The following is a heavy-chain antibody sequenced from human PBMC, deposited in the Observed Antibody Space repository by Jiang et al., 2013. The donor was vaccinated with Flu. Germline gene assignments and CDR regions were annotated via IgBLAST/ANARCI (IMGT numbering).Heavy chain of an antibody. V-gene: IGHV4-4*07. CDR1: AASISGYY. Sequence: LLKPSETLSLTCAVSAASISGYYWSWIRQPAEKGLEWIGHIYTSGSTNYNPSLRSRVTMSVDTSKNQFSLNLSSVTAADTAVYYCARLLYPEAKRWYFDLWGRGTLVTVSS. D-gene: IGHD1-26*01. J-gene: IGHJ2*01. CDR3: ARLLYPEAKRWYFDL. CDR2: IYTSGST.